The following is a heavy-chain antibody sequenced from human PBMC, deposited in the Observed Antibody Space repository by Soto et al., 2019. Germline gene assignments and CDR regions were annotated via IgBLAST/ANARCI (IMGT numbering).Heavy chain of an antibody. J-gene: IGHJ6*02. Sequence: SVKLACKASGGTLRTAAFSWVRQAPGQGLEWMGGIIPIFPTPDYAQKFQGRVTITADESTTTTYMEMTSLRSEDTAIYYCARDKDRLYLVGSHHYSIDLLGQATTVTVP. CDR2: IIPIFPTP. D-gene: IGHD1-26*01. V-gene: IGHV1-69*13. CDR3: ARDKDRLYLVGSHHYSIDL. CDR1: GGTLRTAA.